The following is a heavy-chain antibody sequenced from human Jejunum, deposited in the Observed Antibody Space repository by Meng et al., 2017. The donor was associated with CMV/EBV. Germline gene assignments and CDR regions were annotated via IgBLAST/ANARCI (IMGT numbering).Heavy chain of an antibody. D-gene: IGHD3-16*01. CDR2: VEDGGTT. J-gene: IGHJ4*02. CDR3: ARGGWGNWNFEH. V-gene: IGHV4-61*01. CDR1: GGSLTTPNYS. Sequence: VSGGSLTTPNYSWFWIRLPPGKGLEWIGLVEDGGTTRYKPSLVSRVSISVDTSKNQFSLTLNSVTPADTAIYYCARGGWGNWNFEHWGQGKLVTVSS.